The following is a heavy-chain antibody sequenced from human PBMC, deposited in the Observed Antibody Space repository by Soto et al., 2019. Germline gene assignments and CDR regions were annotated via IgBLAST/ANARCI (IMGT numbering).Heavy chain of an antibody. D-gene: IGHD2-21*02. Sequence: VGSLRLSCEAFGFRFSDYWMTWVRQAPGKGLEWVANIKKDGSDKSYADSVKGRFTISRDNAKNSLYLQMSSLTVDDTAVYYCARRAAVATNDYWGQGTLVTVSS. CDR1: GFRFSDYW. CDR3: ARRAAVATNDY. J-gene: IGHJ4*02. CDR2: IKKDGSDK. V-gene: IGHV3-7*01.